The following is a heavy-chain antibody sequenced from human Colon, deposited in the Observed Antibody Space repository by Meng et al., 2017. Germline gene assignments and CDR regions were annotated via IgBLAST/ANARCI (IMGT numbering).Heavy chain of an antibody. J-gene: IGHJ1*01. CDR3: ANDRLNH. D-gene: IGHD3-9*01. CDR2: VSADGSST. Sequence: VQLVASGGGLVQPGGSLRLSCAASGFTFSSHWMHWVRQAPGKGLVWVSSVSADGSSTNYADSVKGRFSISRDNAKDTVFLQMNSLRGEDTAVYYCANDRLNHWGQGTLVTVSS. CDR1: GFTFSSHW. V-gene: IGHV3-74*01.